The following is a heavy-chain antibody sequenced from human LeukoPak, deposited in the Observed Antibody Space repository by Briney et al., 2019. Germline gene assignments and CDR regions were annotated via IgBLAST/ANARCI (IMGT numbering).Heavy chain of an antibody. Sequence: GSLRLSCAASGFTFSNYAMSWVRQAPGKGLEWVSAIHYSGGSTYYADSVKGRFTISRDNAENSLHLQMNSLRADDTAVYYCAREFKSGYGMWAWGQGTLVTVSS. J-gene: IGHJ5*02. CDR3: AREFKSGYGMWA. CDR2: IHYSGGST. V-gene: IGHV3-23*01. CDR1: GFTFSNYA. D-gene: IGHD5-18*01.